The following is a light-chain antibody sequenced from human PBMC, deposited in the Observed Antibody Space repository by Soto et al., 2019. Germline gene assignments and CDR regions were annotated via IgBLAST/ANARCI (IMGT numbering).Light chain of an antibody. CDR3: QQYNSYSWT. J-gene: IGKJ1*01. CDR1: QSISSW. CDR2: DAS. V-gene: IGKV1-5*01. Sequence: DIQMTQSPSTLSASGGDRVTITCRASQSISSWLAWYQQKPGKAPKLLIYDASRLESGVPSRFSGSGSGTEFTLTISSLQPDDFATYYCQQYNSYSWTFGQGTKGEIK.